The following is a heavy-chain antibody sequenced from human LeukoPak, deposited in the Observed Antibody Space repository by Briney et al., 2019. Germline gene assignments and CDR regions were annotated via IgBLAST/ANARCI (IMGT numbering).Heavy chain of an antibody. J-gene: IGHJ4*02. D-gene: IGHD3-10*01. CDR1: GFSLTTYG. Sequence: GGSLRLSCAASGFSLTTYGTHWLRQAPGKGLEWVAVIWYDGSRKFYGDSVKGRFTVSRDTSENTMYLQMNTLRIDDTAVYYCARDGGSGIDYWGQGTLVTVSS. V-gene: IGHV3-33*01. CDR3: ARDGGSGIDY. CDR2: IWYDGSRK.